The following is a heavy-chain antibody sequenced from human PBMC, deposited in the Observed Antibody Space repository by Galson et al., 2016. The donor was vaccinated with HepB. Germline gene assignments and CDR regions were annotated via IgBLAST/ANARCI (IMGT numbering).Heavy chain of an antibody. CDR2: IKQDGSAK. V-gene: IGHV3-7*03. Sequence: SLRLSCAASGFTFSNYGIHWVRQAPGKGLEWVAIIKQDGSAKYYVDSLKGRFTISRDNAKNSLYLQMSSLRPEDTAVYYCALGQGFLADSWGQGTLVTVSS. CDR1: GFTFSNYG. J-gene: IGHJ4*02. CDR3: ALGQGFLADS.